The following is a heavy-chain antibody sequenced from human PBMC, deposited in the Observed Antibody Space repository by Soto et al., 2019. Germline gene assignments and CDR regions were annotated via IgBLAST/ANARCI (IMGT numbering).Heavy chain of an antibody. Sequence: PGGSLRLSCAASGFTVSSNYMSWVRQAPGKGLEWVSVIYSGGSTYYADSVKGRFTISRDNSKNTLYLQMNSLRAEDTAVYYCARYRRYCSSTSCPYYYYGMDVWGQGTTVTVSS. D-gene: IGHD2-2*01. CDR3: ARYRRYCSSTSCPYYYYGMDV. V-gene: IGHV3-53*01. J-gene: IGHJ6*02. CDR1: GFTVSSNY. CDR2: IYSGGST.